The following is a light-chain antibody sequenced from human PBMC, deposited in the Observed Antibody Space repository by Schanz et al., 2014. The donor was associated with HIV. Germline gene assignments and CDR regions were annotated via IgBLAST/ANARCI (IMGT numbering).Light chain of an antibody. CDR2: VTH. J-gene: IGLJ2*01. Sequence: QSVLTQPPSVSAAPGQRVTISCSGSASNIGHNYVSWFQQFPGTTPKLLIYVTHQRPSEIPDRFSGSKTGTSATLAITGLQTGDEADYYCATWDRTLSAVVFGGGTKLTVL. CDR1: ASNIGHNY. V-gene: IGLV1-51*01. CDR3: ATWDRTLSAVV.